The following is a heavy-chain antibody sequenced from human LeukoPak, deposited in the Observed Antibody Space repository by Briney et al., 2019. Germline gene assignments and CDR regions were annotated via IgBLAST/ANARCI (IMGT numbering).Heavy chain of an antibody. Sequence: GASVKVSCKASGYTFTSYGISWVRQAPGQGLEWMGWISAYNSNTNYAQKLQGRVTMTTDTSTSTAYMELRSLRSDDTAVYYCARVAEDGSGSYWFDPWGQGTLVTVSS. D-gene: IGHD3-10*01. J-gene: IGHJ5*02. CDR1: GYTFTSYG. CDR2: ISAYNSNT. V-gene: IGHV1-18*01. CDR3: ARVAEDGSGSYWFDP.